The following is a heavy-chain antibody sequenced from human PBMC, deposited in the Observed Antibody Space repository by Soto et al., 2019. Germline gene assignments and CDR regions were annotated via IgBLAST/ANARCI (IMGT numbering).Heavy chain of an antibody. CDR1: GGFVTSGSYY. CDR3: ARVERGTATTVVDAFDI. V-gene: IGHV4-34*01. CDR2: MSHSGGT. Sequence: QVQLQQWGAGLLKPSETLSLTCAVYGGFVTSGSYYWSWIRQHPGKGLEWIGEMSHSGGTHFNPSIKSRVTISVDTSKNQFTLKMSAVTAADTALYYCARVERGTATTVVDAFDIWGPGTMVTVSS. J-gene: IGHJ3*02. D-gene: IGHD1-1*01.